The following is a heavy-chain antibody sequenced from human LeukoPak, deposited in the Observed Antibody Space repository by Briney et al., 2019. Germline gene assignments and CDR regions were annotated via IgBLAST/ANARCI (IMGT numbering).Heavy chain of an antibody. Sequence: QPGGSLRLSCAASGFTFSSYEMNWVRQAPGKGLEWVSYISSSGSTIYYADSVKGRFTISRDNAKNSLYLQLNSLRAEDTAVYYCARGDGYTYGCPDYWGQGTLVTVSS. CDR2: ISSSGSTI. CDR1: GFTFSSYE. V-gene: IGHV3-48*03. J-gene: IGHJ4*02. D-gene: IGHD5-18*01. CDR3: ARGDGYTYGCPDY.